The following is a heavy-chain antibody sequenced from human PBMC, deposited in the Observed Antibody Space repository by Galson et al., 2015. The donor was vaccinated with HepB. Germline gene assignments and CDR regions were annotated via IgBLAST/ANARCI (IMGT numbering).Heavy chain of an antibody. J-gene: IGHJ6*02. V-gene: IGHV1-46*01. D-gene: IGHD3-9*01. Sequence: SVKVSCKASGYTFTSYYMHWVRQAPGQGLEWMGIINPSGGSTSYAQKFQGRVTMTRDTSTSTVYIELSSLRSEDTAVYYCARGLPTYYDIFTRVEYYYYYYGMDVWGQGTTVTVSS. CDR2: INPSGGST. CDR1: GYTFTSYY. CDR3: ARGLPTYYDIFTRVEYYYYYYGMDV.